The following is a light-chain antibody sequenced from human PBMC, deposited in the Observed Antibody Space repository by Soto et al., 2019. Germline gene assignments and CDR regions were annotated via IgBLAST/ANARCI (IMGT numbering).Light chain of an antibody. CDR2: EGS. V-gene: IGLV2-23*01. CDR1: SSDVGSYNL. Sequence: QSVLTQPASVSGSPGQSITISCTGTSSDVGSYNLVSWYQQHPGKAPKLMIYEGSKRPSGVSNRFSGSKSGNTASLTISVLQAEDEADYYCCSYAGSSTLDVVFGGGTKLTVL. CDR3: CSYAGSSTLDVV. J-gene: IGLJ2*01.